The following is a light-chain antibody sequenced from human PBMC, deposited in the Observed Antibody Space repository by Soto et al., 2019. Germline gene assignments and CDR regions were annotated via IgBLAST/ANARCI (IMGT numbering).Light chain of an antibody. CDR2: GAS. Sequence: IVLTQSPGNLSLSPGERATLSCRASQSVSSSYLAWYQQKPGQAPRLLIYGASSRATGIPDRFIGSGSGKDFSLTISRLEPEDFAVYYCQQSPGTFGQGTKVDIK. J-gene: IGKJ1*01. CDR3: QQSPGT. V-gene: IGKV3-20*01. CDR1: QSVSSSY.